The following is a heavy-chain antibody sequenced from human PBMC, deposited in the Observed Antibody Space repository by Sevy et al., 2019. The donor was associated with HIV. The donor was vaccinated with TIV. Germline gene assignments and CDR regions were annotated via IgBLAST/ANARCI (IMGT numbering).Heavy chain of an antibody. Sequence: GESLKISCKGSGYRCGSYWIAWVRQMPGKGLEWMGIIYPGDSDTRYSPAFQGQVSISADKSINTAYLQWSSLKASDTAIYYCARRDNWNFDYWGQGTLVTVSS. CDR2: IYPGDSDT. V-gene: IGHV5-51*01. D-gene: IGHD3-3*01. CDR1: GYRCGSYW. CDR3: ARRDNWNFDY. J-gene: IGHJ4*02.